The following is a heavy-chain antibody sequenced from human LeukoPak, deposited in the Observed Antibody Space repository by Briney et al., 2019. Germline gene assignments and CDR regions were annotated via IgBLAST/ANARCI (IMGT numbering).Heavy chain of an antibody. J-gene: IGHJ4*02. D-gene: IGHD3-22*01. CDR3: ARDQNLGYYYDSSGYSDY. V-gene: IGHV3-11*04. Sequence: GESLTLSCAASGFTFSDYYMSWIRQAPGKGLEWVSYISSSGSTIYYADSVKGRFTISRDNAKNSLYLQMNSLRAEDTAVYYCARDQNLGYYYDSSGYSDYWGQGTLITVSS. CDR2: ISSSGSTI. CDR1: GFTFSDYY.